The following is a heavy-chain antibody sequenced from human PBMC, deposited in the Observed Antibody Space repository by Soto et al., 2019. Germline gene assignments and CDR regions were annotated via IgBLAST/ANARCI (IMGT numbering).Heavy chain of an antibody. D-gene: IGHD1-26*01. Sequence: ASVKVSCKASGYTFTGYYMHWVRQAPGQVLEWMGWINPNSGGTNYAQKFQGWVTMTRDTSISTAYMELSRLRSDDTAVYYCARDFATDSNYYYYGMDVWGQGTTVTVSS. CDR2: INPNSGGT. CDR3: ARDFATDSNYYYYGMDV. J-gene: IGHJ6*02. CDR1: GYTFTGYY. V-gene: IGHV1-2*04.